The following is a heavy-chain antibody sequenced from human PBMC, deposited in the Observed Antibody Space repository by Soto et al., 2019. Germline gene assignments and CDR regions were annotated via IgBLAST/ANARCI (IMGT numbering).Heavy chain of an antibody. D-gene: IGHD2-8*02. CDR3: ARDRPTGFWADR. J-gene: IGHJ6*01. Sequence: EVQLVESGGGLVQSGGSLRLSCTASGFTFTDHSMHWVRHAPGKGLEWLSYINDISNAIHYADSVKGRFAMSRDKAKKSVFLQMSSRRGEDTGVYDCARDRPTGFWADRWGQGTGVNVSS. V-gene: IGHV3-48*01. CDR1: GFTFTDHS. CDR2: INDISNAI.